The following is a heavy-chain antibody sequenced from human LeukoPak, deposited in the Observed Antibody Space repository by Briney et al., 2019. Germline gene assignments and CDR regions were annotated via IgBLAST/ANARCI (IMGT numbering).Heavy chain of an antibody. D-gene: IGHD3-22*01. CDR1: GYSISSGYY. V-gene: IGHV4-38-2*02. CDR2: IYHSGST. CDR3: ARDLTMIGIRLNDY. Sequence: SETLSLTCTVSGYSISSGYYWGWIRQPPGKGLEWIGSIYHSGSTYYNPSLKSRVTISVDTSKNQFSLKLSSVTAADTAVYYCARDLTMIGIRLNDYWGQGTLVTVSS. J-gene: IGHJ4*02.